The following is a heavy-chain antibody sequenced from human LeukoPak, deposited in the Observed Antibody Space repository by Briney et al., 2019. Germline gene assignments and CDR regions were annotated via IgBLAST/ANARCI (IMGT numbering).Heavy chain of an antibody. CDR2: LYTSGST. D-gene: IGHD3-22*01. CDR1: GGSISSYY. CDR3: ARGGSIGYYYG. V-gene: IGHV4-4*07. Sequence: PSETLSLTCTVSGGSISSYYWSWIRQPAGKGLEWIGRLYTSGSTNYNPSLKSRVTMSVDTSKNQFYRKLTSMTAADTAVYYCARGGSIGYYYGWGQGNLVTVSS. J-gene: IGHJ4*02.